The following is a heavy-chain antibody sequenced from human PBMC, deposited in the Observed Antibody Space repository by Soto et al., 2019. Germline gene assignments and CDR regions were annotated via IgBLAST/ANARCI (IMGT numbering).Heavy chain of an antibody. J-gene: IGHJ6*02. V-gene: IGHV3-30*18. CDR2: ISYDGSNK. D-gene: IGHD2-8*01. CDR3: AKGPMVYAYLGGMDV. CDR1: GFTFSSYG. Sequence: GGSLRLSCAASGFTFSSYGMHWVRQAPGKGLEWVAVISYDGSNKYYADSVKGRFTISRDNSKNTLYLQMNSLRAEDTAVYYCAKGPMVYAYLGGMDVWGQGTTVTVSS.